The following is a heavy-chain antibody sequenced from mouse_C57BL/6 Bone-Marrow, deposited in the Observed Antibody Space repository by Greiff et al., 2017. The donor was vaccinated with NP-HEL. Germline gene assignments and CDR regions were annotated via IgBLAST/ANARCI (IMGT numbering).Heavy chain of an antibody. Sequence: VQLQESGAELARPGASVKLSCKASGYTFTSYGISWVKQRTGQGLEWIGAIYPRSGNTYYNEKFKGKATLTADKSSSTAYMELRSLTSEDSAVYFCAREGIYYYGSPWFAYWGQGTLVTVSA. V-gene: IGHV1-81*01. CDR3: AREGIYYYGSPWFAY. D-gene: IGHD1-1*01. J-gene: IGHJ3*01. CDR2: IYPRSGNT. CDR1: GYTFTSYG.